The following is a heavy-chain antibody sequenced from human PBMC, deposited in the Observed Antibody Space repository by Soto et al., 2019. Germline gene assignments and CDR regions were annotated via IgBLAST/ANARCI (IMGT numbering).Heavy chain of an antibody. J-gene: IGHJ6*02. CDR3: VRGVNYYYGMDV. Sequence: GGSLRLSCAASGFSLSSYAMHWVRQAPGKGPEWVAVMSYDGTKVYYADSVKGRFTISRDNSKNTLYLQINSLRAEDTAVYYSVRGVNYYYGMDVWGQGTTVTVSS. CDR1: GFSLSSYA. D-gene: IGHD3-10*01. CDR2: MSYDGTKV. V-gene: IGHV3-30-3*01.